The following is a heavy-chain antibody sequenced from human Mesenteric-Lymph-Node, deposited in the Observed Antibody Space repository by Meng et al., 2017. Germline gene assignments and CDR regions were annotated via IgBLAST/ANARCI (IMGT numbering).Heavy chain of an antibody. D-gene: IGHD3-9*01. Sequence: GESLKISCAASGFTFSNAWMSWVRQAPGKGLEWVGRIKSKTDGGTTDYAAPVKGRFTISRDDSKNTLYLQMNSLKTEDTAVYYCTTSSPPYYDILTGYYPFDYWGQGTLVTVPQ. V-gene: IGHV3-15*01. J-gene: IGHJ4*02. CDR3: TTSSPPYYDILTGYYPFDY. CDR2: IKSKTDGGTT. CDR1: GFTFSNAW.